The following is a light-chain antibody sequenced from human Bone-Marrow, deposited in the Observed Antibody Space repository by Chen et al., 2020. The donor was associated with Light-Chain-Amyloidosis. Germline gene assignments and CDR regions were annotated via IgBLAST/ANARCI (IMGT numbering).Light chain of an antibody. J-gene: IGLJ1*01. CDR2: EVT. CDR3: SSYTITKTLV. Sequence: QSALTQPASVSGSPRQSITISCTGTSSDVGGDNHVSWYQQHPDKAPKLMIYEVTNRPSWVPDRFSGSKSENTASLTISGLQTEDEADYFCSSYTITKTLVFGSGTRVTVL. CDR1: SSDVGGDNH. V-gene: IGLV2-14*01.